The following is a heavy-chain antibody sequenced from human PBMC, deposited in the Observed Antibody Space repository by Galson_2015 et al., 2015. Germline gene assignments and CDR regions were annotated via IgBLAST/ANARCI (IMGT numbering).Heavy chain of an antibody. Sequence: SLRLSCAASGFTFNTYAMAWGRQAPGKGLECVSVITASGDNAYYADSVKDRFTISRDNSKNTLYLQMNSLRAEDTAIYYCAKNWNFDYWGQGALVTVSS. V-gene: IGHV3-23*01. CDR1: GFTFNTYA. J-gene: IGHJ4*02. CDR3: AKNWNFDY. CDR2: ITASGDNA. D-gene: IGHD3-3*01.